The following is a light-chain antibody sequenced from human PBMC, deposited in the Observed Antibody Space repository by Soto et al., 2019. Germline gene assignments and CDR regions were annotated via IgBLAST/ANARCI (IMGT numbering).Light chain of an antibody. CDR3: NSYTSSSTLV. CDR1: SSDVGGYNY. Sequence: QSALTQPASVSGSPGQSITISCTGTSSDVGGYNYVSWYQQHPGKAPKLMIYEVSNRPSGVSNRFSGSKSGNTASLTISGLLAEDEADYYCNSYTSSSTLVFGTGTKLTVL. J-gene: IGLJ1*01. V-gene: IGLV2-14*01. CDR2: EVS.